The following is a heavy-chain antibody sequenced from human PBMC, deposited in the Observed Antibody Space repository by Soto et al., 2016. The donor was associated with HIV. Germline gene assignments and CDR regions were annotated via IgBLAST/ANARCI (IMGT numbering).Heavy chain of an antibody. CDR2: ISGSGGST. CDR3: AKMPALALWFGSGSYYFDY. Sequence: EVQLLESGGGLVQPGGSLRLSCAASGFTFSSYAMSWVRQAPGKGLEWVSAISGSGGSTYYADSVKGRFTISRDNSKNTLYLQMNSLRAEDTAVYYCAKMPALALWFGSGSYYFDYWGQGTLVTVSS. D-gene: IGHD3-10*01. V-gene: IGHV3-23*01. CDR1: GFTFSSYA. J-gene: IGHJ4*02.